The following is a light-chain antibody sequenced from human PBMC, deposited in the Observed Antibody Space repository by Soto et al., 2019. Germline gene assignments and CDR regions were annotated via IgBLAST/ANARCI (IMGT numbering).Light chain of an antibody. CDR1: QSVSSSY. CDR2: GAS. Sequence: IVLKQSTGTLSLSPGERATLSCVACQSVSSSYLAWYQQKPGQAPRLLIYGASSRATGIPDRFSGSGSGTDFTLTISRLEPEDFAVYYCQPYGSSPSTFGPGTKV. V-gene: IGKV3-20*01. J-gene: IGKJ3*01. CDR3: QPYGSSPST.